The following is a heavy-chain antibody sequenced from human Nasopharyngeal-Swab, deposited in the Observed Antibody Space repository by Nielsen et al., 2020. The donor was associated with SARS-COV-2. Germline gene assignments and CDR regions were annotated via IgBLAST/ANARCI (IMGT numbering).Heavy chain of an antibody. J-gene: IGHJ4*02. Sequence: GGSLRLSCAASGFTFDDYAMHWVRQAPGKGLEWVSLLYSGGNTYYTDSVKGRFTVSRDKSKNTLYLQMNSLRADDTAVYFCARGGGDAYNPIDFWGQGTLVTVSS. CDR2: LYSGGNT. D-gene: IGHD5-24*01. CDR1: GFTFDDYA. CDR3: ARGGGDAYNPIDF. V-gene: IGHV3-53*01.